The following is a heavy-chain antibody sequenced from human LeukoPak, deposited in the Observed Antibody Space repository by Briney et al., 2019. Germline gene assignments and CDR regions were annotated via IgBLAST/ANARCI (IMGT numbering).Heavy chain of an antibody. CDR2: ISGSGGST. CDR3: ARNKRMGAFTYYYDSSGYCDY. J-gene: IGHJ4*02. CDR1: GFTFSSYA. D-gene: IGHD3-22*01. V-gene: IGHV3-23*01. Sequence: GGSLRLSCAASGFTFSSYAMSWVRQASGKGLEWVSAISGSGGSTYYADSVKGRFTISRDNSKNTLYLQMNSLRAEDTAVYYCARNKRMGAFTYYYDSSGYCDYWGQGTLVTVSS.